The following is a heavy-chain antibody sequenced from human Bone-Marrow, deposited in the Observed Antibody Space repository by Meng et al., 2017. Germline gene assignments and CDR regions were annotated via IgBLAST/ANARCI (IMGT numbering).Heavy chain of an antibody. CDR1: GYTLTNYA. D-gene: IGHD3-22*01. CDR2: INTNTGNP. J-gene: IGHJ3*02. Sequence: ASVKVSCKASGYTLTNYAINWLRQAPGQGLEWMGWINTNTGNPTYAQGFTGRFVFSLDTSVSTAYLQISSLKAEDTAVYYCARDGDYDNSRDDAFDIWGQGTMVTVSS. CDR3: ARDGDYDNSRDDAFDI. V-gene: IGHV7-4-1*02.